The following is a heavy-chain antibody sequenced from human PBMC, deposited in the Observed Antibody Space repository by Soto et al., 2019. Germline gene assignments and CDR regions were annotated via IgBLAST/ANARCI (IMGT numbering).Heavy chain of an antibody. Sequence: GGSLRLSCAASGSTFSSXXMXXXXQAPGKGLEWVSAISGSGGSTYYADSVKGRFTISRDNSKNSLYLQMNSLRAEDTAVYYCPRGYSYGLCDYWGQGTLVTVSS. D-gene: IGHD5-18*01. CDR2: ISGSGGST. CDR3: PRGYSYGLCDY. V-gene: IGHV3-23*01. CDR1: GSTFSSXX. J-gene: IGHJ4*02.